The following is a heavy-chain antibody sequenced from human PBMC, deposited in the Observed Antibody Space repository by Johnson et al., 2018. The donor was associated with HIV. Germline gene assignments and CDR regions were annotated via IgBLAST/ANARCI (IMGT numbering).Heavy chain of an antibody. D-gene: IGHD5-12*01. CDR1: GFTVSTYH. V-gene: IGHV3-66*03. J-gene: IGHJ3*02. Sequence: VQLVESGGGLIQPGESLRLSCAASGFTVSTYHMSWVRQAPGKGLEWVSAIYDGGRTYYGDSVKGRFTISGDTSKNTLYLQMNSLRAEDTAVYYCAREGGGYDGKGAFDIWGQGTMVTVSS. CDR3: AREGGGYDGKGAFDI. CDR2: IYDGGRT.